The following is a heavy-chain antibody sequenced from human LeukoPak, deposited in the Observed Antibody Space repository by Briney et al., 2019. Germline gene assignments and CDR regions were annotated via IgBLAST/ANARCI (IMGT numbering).Heavy chain of an antibody. CDR1: GGSFSGYY. V-gene: IGHV4-34*09. D-gene: IGHD3-3*01. CDR2: INHSGST. J-gene: IGHJ5*02. CDR3: ARGEVLRFLDWFDP. Sequence: SETLSLTCAVYGGSFSGYYWSWIRQPPGKGLEWIGEINHSGSTYYNPSLKSRVTISVDTSKNQFSLKLSSVTAADTAVYYCARGEVLRFLDWFDPWGQGTLVTVSS.